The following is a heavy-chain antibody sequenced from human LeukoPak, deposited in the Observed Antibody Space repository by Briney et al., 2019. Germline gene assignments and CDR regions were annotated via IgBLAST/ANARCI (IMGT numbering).Heavy chain of an antibody. J-gene: IGHJ5*02. D-gene: IGHD6-13*01. V-gene: IGHV4-59*01. CDR3: ARQYSSSWAYWFDP. CDR1: GGAISSYY. Sequence: SETLSLTCTVSGGAISSYYWSWIRQPPGKGLEWIAYIYNSETTNYNPSLKSRVTISVDTSKNQFPLRLSSVTAADTAVYYCARQYSSSWAYWFDPWGQGTLVTVSS. CDR2: IYNSETT.